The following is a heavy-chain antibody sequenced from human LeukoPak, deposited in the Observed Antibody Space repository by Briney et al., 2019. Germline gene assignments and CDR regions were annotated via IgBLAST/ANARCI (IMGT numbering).Heavy chain of an antibody. CDR3: AKRGVVIRVILVGFHKEAYYFDS. D-gene: IGHD3-22*01. Sequence: GGSLRLSCAVPGLTLSNYGMSWVRQAPGKGLEWVAGISDSGGSTKYADSVKGRFAISRDNPKNTLYLQMNSLRAEDTAVYFCAKRGVVIRVILVGFHKEAYYFDSWGQGALVTVSS. CDR1: GLTLSNYG. V-gene: IGHV3-23*01. J-gene: IGHJ4*02. CDR2: ISDSGGST.